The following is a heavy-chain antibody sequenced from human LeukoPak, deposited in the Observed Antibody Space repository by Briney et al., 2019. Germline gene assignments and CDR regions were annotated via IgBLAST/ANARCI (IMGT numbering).Heavy chain of an antibody. CDR2: IYPGDSDT. D-gene: IGHD2-2*01. Sequence: GESLKISCKGSGYIFSDFWIVWVRQMPGQGLEWMGIIYPGDSDTRYSPSFQGQVTISADKCISTAYLQWSSLKASDTDMYYCAREYCSSSSCYDLGGYWGQGTLVTVSS. CDR3: AREYCSSSSCYDLGGY. V-gene: IGHV5-51*01. CDR1: GYIFSDFW. J-gene: IGHJ4*02.